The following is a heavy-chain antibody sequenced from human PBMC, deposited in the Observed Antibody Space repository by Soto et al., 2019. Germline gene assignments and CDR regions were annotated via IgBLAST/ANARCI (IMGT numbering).Heavy chain of an antibody. D-gene: IGHD3-10*01. V-gene: IGHV4-34*01. CDR1: VLSFIHYY. CDR3: ARSGRKKLIRRKWLDL. J-gene: IGHJ5*02. CDR2: ITHSGST. Sequence: SETLSLTCAVYVLSFIHYYCSLVRQSPVKGLEWIVEITHSGSTNYNPSLKSRVTISVDTSKNQFSLKLNSVTAADTDVYYCARSGRKKLIRRKWLDLWGQGTMVTVSS.